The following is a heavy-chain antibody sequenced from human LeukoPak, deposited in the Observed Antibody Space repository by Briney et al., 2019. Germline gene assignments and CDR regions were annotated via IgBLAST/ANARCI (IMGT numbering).Heavy chain of an antibody. CDR2: INHSGST. Sequence: SETLSLTCAVYGGSFSGYYWSWIRQPPGKGLEWIGEINHSGSTNDNPSLKSRVTISVDTSKNQFSLKLSSVTAADTAVYYCARGRQQLLTWGQGTLVTVSS. D-gene: IGHD6-13*01. CDR3: ARGRQQLLT. V-gene: IGHV4-34*01. CDR1: GGSFSGYY. J-gene: IGHJ5*02.